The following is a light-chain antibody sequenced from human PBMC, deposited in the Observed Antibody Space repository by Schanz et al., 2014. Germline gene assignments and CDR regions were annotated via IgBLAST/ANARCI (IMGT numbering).Light chain of an antibody. CDR1: QSVSSNS. CDR3: QQSYTTPT. J-gene: IGKJ1*01. Sequence: EVVLTQSPGTLSLSPGERATLSCRASQSVSSNSLAWYQQTPGQAPRLLIYGASSRATGIPDRFSGSGSGTDFTLTSSRLEPEDFATYYCQQSYTTPTFGQGTKVEIK. V-gene: IGKV3-20*01. CDR2: GAS.